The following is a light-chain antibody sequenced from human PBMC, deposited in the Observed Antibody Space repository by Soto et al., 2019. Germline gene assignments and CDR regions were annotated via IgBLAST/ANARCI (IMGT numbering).Light chain of an antibody. CDR2: RNS. CDR1: ASTIGRNY. J-gene: IGLJ1*01. Sequence: SVLTQSPSASGTPGQRVTISCSGSASTIGRNYVHWYQQLPGTAPKLLIYRNSQRPSGVPDRFSGSKSGTSASLAISGLRSEDEADYYCAVWDDNLSGFYVFGDGTKVTVL. CDR3: AVWDDNLSGFYV. V-gene: IGLV1-47*01.